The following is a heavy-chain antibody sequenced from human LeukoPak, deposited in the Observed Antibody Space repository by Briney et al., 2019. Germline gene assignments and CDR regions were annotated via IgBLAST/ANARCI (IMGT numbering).Heavy chain of an antibody. CDR2: IYYSGST. D-gene: IGHD2-2*01. CDR1: GGSISSYY. J-gene: IGHJ4*02. V-gene: IGHV4-59*08. Sequence: SETLSLTCTVSGGSISSYYWSWLRQPPGKGLEWIGYIYYSGSTNYNPSLKSRVPISVDTSKNQFSLKLSSVTAADTAVYYCARHSADIVVVPAALDYWGQGTLVTVSS. CDR3: ARHSADIVVVPAALDY.